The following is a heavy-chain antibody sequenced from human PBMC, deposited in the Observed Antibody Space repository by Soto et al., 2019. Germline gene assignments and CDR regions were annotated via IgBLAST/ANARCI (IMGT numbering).Heavy chain of an antibody. Sequence: GASVKVSCKASVYTFTGYYMHWVRQAPGQGLEWMGWINPNSGGTNYAQKFQGRVTMTRDTSISTAYMELSRLRSDDTAVYYCARVHLRGYDILTGYQGGFDYWGQGTLVTVSS. J-gene: IGHJ4*02. CDR2: INPNSGGT. D-gene: IGHD3-9*01. CDR1: VYTFTGYY. V-gene: IGHV1-2*02. CDR3: ARVHLRGYDILTGYQGGFDY.